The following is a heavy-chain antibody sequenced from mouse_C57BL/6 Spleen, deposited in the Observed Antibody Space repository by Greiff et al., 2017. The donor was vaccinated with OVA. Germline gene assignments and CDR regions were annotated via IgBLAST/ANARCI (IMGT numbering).Heavy chain of an antibody. CDR3: ARGANWDKYFDV. Sequence: EVQLQESGPGMVKPSQSLSLTCTVTGYSITSGYDWHWIRHFPGNKLEWMGYISYSGSTNYNPSLKSRISITHDTSKNHFFLKLNSVTTEDTATYYCARGANWDKYFDVWGTGTTVTVSS. V-gene: IGHV3-1*01. CDR1: GYSITSGYD. CDR2: ISYSGST. D-gene: IGHD4-1*01. J-gene: IGHJ1*03.